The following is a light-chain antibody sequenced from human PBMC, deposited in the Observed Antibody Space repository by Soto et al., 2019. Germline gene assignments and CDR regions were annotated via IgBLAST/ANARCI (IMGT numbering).Light chain of an antibody. CDR2: GVT. CDR1: SSDIGGYDY. J-gene: IGLJ1*01. V-gene: IGLV2-14*01. Sequence: QSALTQPASVSGSPGQSITISCTGTSSDIGGYDYVSWYQHHPGKAPKFIIYGVTNRPSGVSHRFSGSKSANTASLTISGLQAEDEADYYCTSYTSPSTHVFGTGTMVTVL. CDR3: TSYTSPSTHV.